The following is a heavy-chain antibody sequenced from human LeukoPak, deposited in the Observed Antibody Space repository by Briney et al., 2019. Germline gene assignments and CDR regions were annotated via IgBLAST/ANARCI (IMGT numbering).Heavy chain of an antibody. Sequence: SETLSLTCAVYGGSFSGYYWSWIRQPPGKGLEWIGEINHSGSTNYNPSLKSRVTISVDTSKNQFSLKLSSVTAADTAVYYCARHPLRVVVINDWGLGTLVTVSS. CDR2: INHSGST. CDR3: ARHPLRVVVIND. D-gene: IGHD3-22*01. CDR1: GGSFSGYY. V-gene: IGHV4-34*01. J-gene: IGHJ4*02.